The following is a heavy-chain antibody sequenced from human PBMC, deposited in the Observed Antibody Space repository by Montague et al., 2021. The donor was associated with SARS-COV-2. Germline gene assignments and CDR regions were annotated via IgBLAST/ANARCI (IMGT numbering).Heavy chain of an antibody. CDR1: GGSISSGSYY. Sequence: TLSLTCTVSGGSISSGSYYWSWIRQPAGKGLEWIGRISISGSTNYNPSLKSRVPISVDTSKNQFSLKLSSVTAADTAVYYCAGDIAVAGLFDYWGQGTLVPVSS. CDR2: ISISGST. D-gene: IGHD6-19*01. CDR3: AGDIAVAGLFDY. V-gene: IGHV4-61*02. J-gene: IGHJ4*02.